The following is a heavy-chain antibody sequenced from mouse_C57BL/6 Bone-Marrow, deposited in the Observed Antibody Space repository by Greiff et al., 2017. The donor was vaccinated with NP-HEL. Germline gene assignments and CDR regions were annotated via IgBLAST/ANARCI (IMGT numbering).Heavy chain of an antibody. CDR1: GYTFTSYW. CDR3: ARWGGLLRRRYYYAMDY. Sequence: QVQLQQPGAELVKPGASVKMSCKASGYTFTSYWITWVKQRPGQGLEWIGDIYPGSGSTNYNEKFKSKATLTVDTSSSTAYMQLSSLTSEDSAVYYCARWGGLLRRRYYYAMDYWGQGTSVTVSS. J-gene: IGHJ4*01. CDR2: IYPGSGST. V-gene: IGHV1-55*01. D-gene: IGHD2-3*01.